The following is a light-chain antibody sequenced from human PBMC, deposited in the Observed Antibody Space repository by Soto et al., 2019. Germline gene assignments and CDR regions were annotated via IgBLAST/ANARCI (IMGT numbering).Light chain of an antibody. Sequence: EIVMPQSPATLSVSPGEIATLSCRATQSISTNLAWYQQRPAQAPRLLIYGASTRATGIPARFSCSGSGTEFTLTISSLQSGDFAVYYCQQYNNWPPLTFGGGTKVEIK. V-gene: IGKV3-15*01. CDR1: QSISTN. CDR2: GAS. J-gene: IGKJ4*01. CDR3: QQYNNWPPLT.